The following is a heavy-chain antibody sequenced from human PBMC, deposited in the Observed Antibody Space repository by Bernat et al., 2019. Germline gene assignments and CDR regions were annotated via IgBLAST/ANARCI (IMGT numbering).Heavy chain of an antibody. Sequence: EVQLVESGGGLVPPGGSLRLSCSASGFTFSSYELNWVRQAPGKGLEWVSYLSSIGSTIYYADSVKGRFTISRDNAKNSLYLQMNSLRAEDTAVYYCARMGRADTGFDYWGQGTLVTVSS. CDR2: LSSIGSTI. CDR1: GFTFSSYE. V-gene: IGHV3-48*03. J-gene: IGHJ4*02. D-gene: IGHD2-15*01. CDR3: ARMGRADTGFDY.